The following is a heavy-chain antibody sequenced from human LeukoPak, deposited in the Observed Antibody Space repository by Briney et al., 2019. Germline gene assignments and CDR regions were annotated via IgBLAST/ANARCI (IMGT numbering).Heavy chain of an antibody. CDR1: GYDFTSVG. V-gene: IGHV1-18*01. J-gene: IGHJ4*02. D-gene: IGHD6-19*01. Sequence: GASVKLSCMASGYDFTSVGITWVRRAPGQVLELMGWISPYNVNTMYAQKFQGRVAMTTDTSTTTASMQFRRLRFNDTAVYYCARAGPGSGWYFDYWGQGTLVNVSS. CDR2: ISPYNVNT. CDR3: ARAGPGSGWYFDY.